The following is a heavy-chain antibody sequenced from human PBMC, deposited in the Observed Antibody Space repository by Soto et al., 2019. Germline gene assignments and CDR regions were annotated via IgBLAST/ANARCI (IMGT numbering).Heavy chain of an antibody. CDR2: IGVGSGNT. V-gene: IGHV1-58*01. J-gene: IGHJ4*02. CDR1: GFTFTSSS. CDR3: AAVPGDFDC. D-gene: IGHD2-8*02. Sequence: ASVKVSCKASGFTFTSSSVQWVRQARGQRLEWIGWIGVGSGNTNYAQRFQERVTITREISTSTAYMELSSLGSEDTAGYYCAAVPGDFDCWGQGTLVTVSS.